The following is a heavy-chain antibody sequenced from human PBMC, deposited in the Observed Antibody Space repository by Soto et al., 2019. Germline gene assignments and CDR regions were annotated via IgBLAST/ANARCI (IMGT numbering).Heavy chain of an antibody. D-gene: IGHD5-18*01. CDR1: GFPFSSYN. Sequence: EVQLVESGGGLVKPGGSLRLSCAAAGFPFSSYNMNWVRQAPGKGLEWVASISASSSIYYADSMKGRFTISRDNAKTSLYLHMNNLRAEDTAVYYCARDDGGYRYGRRQYHCDSWGQGTMVTVSS. J-gene: IGHJ4*02. CDR3: ARDDGGYRYGRRQYHCDS. CDR2: ISASSSI. V-gene: IGHV3-21*01.